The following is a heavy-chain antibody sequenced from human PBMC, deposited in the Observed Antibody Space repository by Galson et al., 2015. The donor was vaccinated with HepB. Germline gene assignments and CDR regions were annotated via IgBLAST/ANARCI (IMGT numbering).Heavy chain of an antibody. D-gene: IGHD3-16*02. CDR1: GFSVSINY. V-gene: IGHV3-53*01. J-gene: IGHJ4*02. CDR3: ARGSHLGELSLLDY. CDR2: FYSGGKT. Sequence: SLRLSCAASGFSVSINYMSWVRQAPGKGLEWVSVFYSGGKTFYADSVKGRFTISRDNSNNTLYLQMSSLRAEDTALYYCARGSHLGELSLLDYWGQGILVTVSS.